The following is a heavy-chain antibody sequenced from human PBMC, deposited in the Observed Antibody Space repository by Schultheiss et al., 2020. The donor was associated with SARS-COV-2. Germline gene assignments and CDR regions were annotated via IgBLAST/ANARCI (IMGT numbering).Heavy chain of an antibody. V-gene: IGHV1-2*02. CDR1: GYTFTGYY. CDR3: AREDSMGWEPKYYFDY. D-gene: IGHD1-26*01. J-gene: IGHJ4*02. CDR2: INPNSGGT. Sequence: ASVKVSCKASGYTFTGYYMHWVRQAPGQGLEWMGWINPNSGGTNYAQKFQGRVTMTRDTSISTAYMELSRLRSDDTAVYYCAREDSMGWEPKYYFDYWGQGTLVTVSS.